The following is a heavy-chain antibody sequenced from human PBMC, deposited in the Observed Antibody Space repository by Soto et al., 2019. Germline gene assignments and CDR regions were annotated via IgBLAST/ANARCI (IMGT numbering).Heavy chain of an antibody. V-gene: IGHV4-59*01. CDR3: ARSPHSSGWSIGDY. Sequence: SETLSLTCTVSGGSISSYYWSWIRQPPGKGLEWIGYIYYSGSTNYNPSLKSRVTISVDTSKNQFSLKLSSVTAADTAVYYCARSPHSSGWSIGDYWGQGTLVTVSS. J-gene: IGHJ4*02. D-gene: IGHD6-19*01. CDR1: GGSISSYY. CDR2: IYYSGST.